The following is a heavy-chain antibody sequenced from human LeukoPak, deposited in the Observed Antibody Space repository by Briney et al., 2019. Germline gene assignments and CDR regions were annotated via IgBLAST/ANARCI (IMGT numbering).Heavy chain of an antibody. D-gene: IGHD3-10*01. J-gene: IGHJ4*02. Sequence: GTSLRLSCATSGFTFSNYGMHWVRQAPGKGLEWVAVTSSDLNVKLYADSVKGRFTISRDNSRSTLYLQMNSLRPEDTAIYYCAREGYYGSGSPPSLYFDYWGQGTLVTVSS. CDR3: AREGYYGSGSPPSLYFDY. CDR2: TSSDLNVK. CDR1: GFTFSNYG. V-gene: IGHV3-30*03.